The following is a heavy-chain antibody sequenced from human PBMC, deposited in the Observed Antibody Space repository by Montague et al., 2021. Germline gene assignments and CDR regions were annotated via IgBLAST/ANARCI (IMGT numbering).Heavy chain of an antibody. CDR1: GFSFSSLW. J-gene: IGHJ5*01. CDR3: VRDRPTAWFDS. V-gene: IGHV3-74*01. D-gene: IGHD5-18*01. CDR2: ITSDRSDT. Sequence: SLRLSCAASGFSFSSLWMHWVRQAPGKELVWVPQITSDRSDTNYADSVKGRFTISRDNAKSTLYLQMNSLRDEDTAVYYCVRDRPTAWFDSWGQGTLVTVSS.